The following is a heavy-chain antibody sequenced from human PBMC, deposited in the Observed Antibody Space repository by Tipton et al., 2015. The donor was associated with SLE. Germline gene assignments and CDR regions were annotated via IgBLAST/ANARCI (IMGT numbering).Heavy chain of an antibody. D-gene: IGHD2-8*01. Sequence: LRLSCTVSGGSISSYYWSWIRQPPGKGLEWIGSIYHSGSTYYNPSLKSRVTISVDTSKNQFSLKLSSVTAADTAVYYCARGKIRTRYFDYWGQGTLVTVSS. CDR2: IYHSGST. CDR3: ARGKIRTRYFDY. CDR1: GGSISSYY. V-gene: IGHV4-59*12. J-gene: IGHJ4*02.